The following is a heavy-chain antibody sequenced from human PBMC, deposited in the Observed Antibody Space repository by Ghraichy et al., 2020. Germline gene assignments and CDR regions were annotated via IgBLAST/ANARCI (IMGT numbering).Heavy chain of an antibody. CDR3: AGGQQWLGRPSALDI. CDR1: GLSVNDHY. Sequence: GGSLRLSCAVSGLSVNDHYMNWVRQAPGEGLEWVAILYYGAGSTAYAASVKGRFTISRDNSKNTLFLQMNGLRVEDTAVYYCAGGQQWLGRPSALDIWGQGTLVSVSS. D-gene: IGHD6-19*01. J-gene: IGHJ3*02. CDR2: LYYGAGST. V-gene: IGHV3-53*01.